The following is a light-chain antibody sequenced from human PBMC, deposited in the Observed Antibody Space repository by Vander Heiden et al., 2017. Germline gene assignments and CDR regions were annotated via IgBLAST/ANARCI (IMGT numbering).Light chain of an antibody. Sequence: SYVLTQPPSVSVAPGKTAKITCGGNNIGSKSVHWYQQKPGQAPVLVIYYDSDRPSGIPERFSGSNSGNTATLTINRVEAGDEADYYCQVWDSSSEPYVFGTGTKV. J-gene: IGLJ1*01. CDR2: YDS. CDR1: NIGSKS. CDR3: QVWDSSSEPYV. V-gene: IGLV3-21*04.